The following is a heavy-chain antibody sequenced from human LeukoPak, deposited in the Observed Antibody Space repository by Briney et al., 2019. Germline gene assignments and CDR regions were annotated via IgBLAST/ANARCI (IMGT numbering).Heavy chain of an antibody. J-gene: IGHJ3*02. V-gene: IGHV4-59*12. D-gene: IGHD3-22*01. CDR1: AGSISSYY. CDR3: ARGSRWDSGYVDAFDI. CDR2: INYSGST. Sequence: SETLSLTCTVSAGSISSYYWSWIRQPSGKGLEWIGYINYSGSTNYNPSLKSRVTMSVDTSKNQFSVKLSSVTAADTAVYYCARGSRWDSGYVDAFDIWGQGTMVTVSS.